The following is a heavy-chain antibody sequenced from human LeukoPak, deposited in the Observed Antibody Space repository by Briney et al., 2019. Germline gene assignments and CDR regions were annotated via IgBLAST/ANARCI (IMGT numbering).Heavy chain of an antibody. CDR3: ASTLGYCSGGSCSHWFDP. D-gene: IGHD2-15*01. Sequence: ASVNVSCKASGGTFSSYDMSWVRQAPGQGLEWMGGIIPIFGTASYAQKFQGRVTITADESTSTAYMELSSLRSEDTAVYYCASTLGYCSGGSCSHWFDPWGQGTLVTVSS. J-gene: IGHJ5*02. V-gene: IGHV1-69*01. CDR2: IIPIFGTA. CDR1: GGTFSSYD.